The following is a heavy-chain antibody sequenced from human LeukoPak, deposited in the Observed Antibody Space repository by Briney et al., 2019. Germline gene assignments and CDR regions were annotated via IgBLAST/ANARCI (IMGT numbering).Heavy chain of an antibody. CDR2: IYYSGST. Sequence: SETLTLTCTVSGGSISSSSYYWGWIRQPPGKGLEWIGSIYYSGSTYYNPSLKSRVTISVDTSKNQFSLKLSSVTAADTAVYYCAREAAAAGDFDYWGQGTLVTVSS. CDR1: GGSISSSSYY. CDR3: AREAAAAGDFDY. D-gene: IGHD6-13*01. V-gene: IGHV4-39*07. J-gene: IGHJ4*02.